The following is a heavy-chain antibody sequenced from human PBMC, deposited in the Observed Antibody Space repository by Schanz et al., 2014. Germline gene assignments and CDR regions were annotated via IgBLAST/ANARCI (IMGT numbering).Heavy chain of an antibody. V-gene: IGHV3-11*06. Sequence: PGGSLRISCAASGFTFSDYYMSWIRQAPGKGLEWVSYVSSSSSYTHYADSVKGRFTISRDNSKNTVYIQMNSLRAEDTAVYYCARGGPAYYFDDWGQGTLVTVSS. CDR2: VSSSSSYT. CDR1: GFTFSDYY. J-gene: IGHJ4*02. CDR3: ARGGPAYYFDD.